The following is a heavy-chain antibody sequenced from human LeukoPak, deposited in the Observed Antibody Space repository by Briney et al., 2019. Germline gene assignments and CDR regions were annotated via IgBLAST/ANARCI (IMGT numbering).Heavy chain of an antibody. CDR3: ARYFYDSSGSSSDAYDI. CDR1: GYTFTGYY. D-gene: IGHD3-22*01. CDR2: INPNNGGR. J-gene: IGHJ3*02. Sequence: ASVKVCCKTSGYTFTGYYMHWVRQAPGQGLEWMGWINPNNGGRNYAQWFQGRVTMTRDTSISTAYMELSRLRSDDSAVYYCARYFYDSSGSSSDAYDIWGQGTMVTVSS. V-gene: IGHV1-2*02.